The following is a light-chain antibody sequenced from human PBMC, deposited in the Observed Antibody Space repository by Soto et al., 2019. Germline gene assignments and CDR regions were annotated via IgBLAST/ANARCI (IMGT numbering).Light chain of an antibody. CDR1: QSVSSSY. J-gene: IGKJ1*01. CDR3: QQYGSSWT. V-gene: IGKV3-20*01. CDR2: GAS. Sequence: ELVLTQSPGTLSLSPGERATLSCRASQSVSSSYLAWYQQKPGQAPRLLIYGASSSATGSPDRFSGSGSVTDFTLTISRLEPEDFAVYYCQQYGSSWTFGQGTKVEIK.